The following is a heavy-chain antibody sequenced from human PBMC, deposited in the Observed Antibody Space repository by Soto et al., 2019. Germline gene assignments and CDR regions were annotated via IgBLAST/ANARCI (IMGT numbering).Heavy chain of an antibody. CDR2: ISGSGGST. J-gene: IGHJ4*02. V-gene: IGHV3-23*01. CDR3: ARAYYDILTGYYYFDY. CDR1: GFTFSSYA. Sequence: QPGGSLRLSCAASGFTFSSYAMSWVRQAPGKGLEWVSAISGSGGSTYYADSVKGRFTISRDNSKNTLYLQMNSLRAEDTAVYNCARAYYDILTGYYYFDYWGQGTLVTVSS. D-gene: IGHD3-9*01.